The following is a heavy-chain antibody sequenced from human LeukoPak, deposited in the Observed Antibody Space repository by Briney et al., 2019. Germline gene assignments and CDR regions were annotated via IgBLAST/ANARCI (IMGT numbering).Heavy chain of an antibody. D-gene: IGHD5-12*01. Sequence: ASVKVSCKASGYTFTSYDINWVRQATGQGLEWMGWMNPNSGNTGYAQKFQGRVTITRNTSISTAYMELSSLRSEDTAVYYCAKVVAQISDAFDIWGQGTMVTVSS. CDR2: MNPNSGNT. CDR3: AKVVAQISDAFDI. V-gene: IGHV1-8*03. J-gene: IGHJ3*02. CDR1: GYTFTSYD.